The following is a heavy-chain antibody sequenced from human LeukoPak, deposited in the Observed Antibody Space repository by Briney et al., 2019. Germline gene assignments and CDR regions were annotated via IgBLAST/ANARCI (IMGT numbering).Heavy chain of an antibody. Sequence: GGSLRLSCAASGFTFSSYAMSWVRQAPGKGLEWVSAICGRWGSTYYADSVKGRFTISRDNSKNTLYLQMNSLRAEDTAVYYCANGPGDCSGGSCYFGAFDIWGQGTMVTVSS. V-gene: IGHV3-23*01. D-gene: IGHD2-15*01. J-gene: IGHJ3*02. CDR1: GFTFSSYA. CDR3: ANGPGDCSGGSCYFGAFDI. CDR2: ICGRWGST.